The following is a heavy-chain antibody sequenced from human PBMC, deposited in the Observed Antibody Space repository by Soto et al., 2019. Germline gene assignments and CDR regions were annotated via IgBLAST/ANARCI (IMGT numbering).Heavy chain of an antibody. CDR2: ISFEGSNK. J-gene: IGHJ4*02. V-gene: IGHV3-30*03. D-gene: IGHD4-4*01. CDR1: GFTFSDFG. CDR3: ARDLTDYNYEHKFAF. Sequence: PGGSLRLSCAASGFTFSDFGMHWVRQSPGKGLEWVAVISFEGSNKYFAESVKGRFTISRDDSKNTVYLQMNSLRPEDTAVYFCARDLTDYNYEHKFAFWGQGTLVPVSS.